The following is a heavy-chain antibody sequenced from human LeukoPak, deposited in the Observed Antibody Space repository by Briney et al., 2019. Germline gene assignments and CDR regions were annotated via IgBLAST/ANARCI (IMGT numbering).Heavy chain of an antibody. D-gene: IGHD3-10*01. CDR2: IHQDGSEM. Sequence: GGSLRLSCTASGFTFASNWMSWVRQAPGKGLEWVANIHQDGSEMYYAGSVRGRFTISRDNAKNSVYLQMNSLRAEDTAVYYCVSGAGSYYPFDFWGQGTQVTVSS. CDR3: VSGAGSYYPFDF. J-gene: IGHJ4*02. V-gene: IGHV3-7*05. CDR1: GFTFASNW.